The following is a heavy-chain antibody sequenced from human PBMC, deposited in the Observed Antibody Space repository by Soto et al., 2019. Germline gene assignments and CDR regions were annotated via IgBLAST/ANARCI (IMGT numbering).Heavy chain of an antibody. J-gene: IGHJ2*01. CDR1: GFTFSSYA. V-gene: IGHV3-23*01. Sequence: QPGGSLSLSCAASGFTFSSYAMSWVRQAPGEGLEWVSAISGSGGSTYYADSVKGRFTISRDNSKNTLYMQRNSLRAEDTAVYYSAKDRVYCGSGGYYKHPEGYWYVERGGRGTLVTISS. D-gene: IGHD3-10*01. CDR3: AKDRVYCGSGGYYKHPEGYWYVER. CDR2: ISGSGGST.